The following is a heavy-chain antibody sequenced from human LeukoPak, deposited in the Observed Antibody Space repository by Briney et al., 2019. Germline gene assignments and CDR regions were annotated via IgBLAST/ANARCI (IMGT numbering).Heavy chain of an antibody. CDR1: GGTFISYA. CDR3: VRDGRRYGDSTLFDY. J-gene: IGHJ4*02. CDR2: IIPIFGTA. D-gene: IGHD4-17*01. V-gene: IGHV1-69*13. Sequence: SVKVSCKASGGTFISYAISWVRQAPGQGLEWVGGIIPIFGTANYAQKFQGRVTITADESTSTAYMELSSLRSEDTAVYYCVRDGRRYGDSTLFDYWGQGTLVTVSS.